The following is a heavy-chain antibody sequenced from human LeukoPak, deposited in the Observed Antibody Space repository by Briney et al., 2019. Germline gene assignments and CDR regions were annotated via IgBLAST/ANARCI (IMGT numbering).Heavy chain of an antibody. V-gene: IGHV4-34*01. CDR3: ARRGSSPFDP. CDR2: INHSGST. Sequence: SETLSLTCAVYGGSFSGYYWSWIRQPPGKGLEWIGEINHSGSTSYNPSLKSRVTISVDSSKNQFSLKLSSVTAADTAVYYCARRGSSPFDPWGQGTLVTVSS. CDR1: GGSFSGYY. D-gene: IGHD2-2*01. J-gene: IGHJ5*02.